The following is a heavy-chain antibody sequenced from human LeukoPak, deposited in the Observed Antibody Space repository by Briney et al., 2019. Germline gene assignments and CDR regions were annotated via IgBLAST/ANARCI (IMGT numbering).Heavy chain of an antibody. CDR1: GGSVSSDSYD. J-gene: IGHJ4*02. D-gene: IGHD3-10*01. Sequence: SETLSLTCTVSGGSVSSDSYDWSWIRQPPGKGLEWIGYIYYSGSTNYNPSLNSRVTISVDTSKNQFSLKLSSVTAADTAVYYCARDGRSGSPYYFDYWGQGTLVTVSS. CDR3: ARDGRSGSPYYFDY. CDR2: IYYSGST. V-gene: IGHV4-61*01.